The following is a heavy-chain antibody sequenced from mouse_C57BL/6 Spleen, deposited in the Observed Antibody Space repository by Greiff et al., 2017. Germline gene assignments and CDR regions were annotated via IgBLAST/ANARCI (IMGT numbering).Heavy chain of an antibody. Sequence: EVKLVESGPELVKPGASVKMSCKASGYTFTDYNMHWVKQSHGKSLEWIGYINPNNGGTSYNQKFKGKATLTVNKSSSTAYMELRSLTSEDSAVYYCARRITTVVRWYFDVWGTGTTVTVSS. CDR2: INPNNGGT. D-gene: IGHD1-1*01. V-gene: IGHV1-22*01. CDR3: ARRITTVVRWYFDV. CDR1: GYTFTDYN. J-gene: IGHJ1*03.